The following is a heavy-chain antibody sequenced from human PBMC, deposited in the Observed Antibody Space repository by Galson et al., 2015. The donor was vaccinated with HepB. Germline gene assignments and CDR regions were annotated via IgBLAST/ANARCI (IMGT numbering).Heavy chain of an antibody. V-gene: IGHV3-30*18. Sequence: LRLSCAASGFTFSSYGMHWARQAPGKGLEWVAVVSYDGSNKYYADSVKGRFTISRDNSKNTLYLQMNRLRAEDTAIYYCAKDGGRGYTYGPNWFDPWGQGTLVTVSS. CDR1: GFTFSSYG. CDR3: AKDGGRGYTYGPNWFDP. D-gene: IGHD5-18*01. J-gene: IGHJ5*02. CDR2: VSYDGSNK.